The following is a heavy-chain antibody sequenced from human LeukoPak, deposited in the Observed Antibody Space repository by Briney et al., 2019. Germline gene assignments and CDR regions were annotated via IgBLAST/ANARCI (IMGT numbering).Heavy chain of an antibody. D-gene: IGHD3-9*01. CDR1: GFTVSSNY. CDR2: IYSGGST. V-gene: IGHV3-53*01. J-gene: IGHJ3*02. CDR3: ARELRYNAFDI. Sequence: GGSLRLSCAASGFTVSSNYMSWVRQAPGKGLEWVSVIYSGGSTYYADSVKGRFTISRDNSKNTLYLQMNSLRAEDTAVYYCARELRYNAFDIWGQGTMVTVSS.